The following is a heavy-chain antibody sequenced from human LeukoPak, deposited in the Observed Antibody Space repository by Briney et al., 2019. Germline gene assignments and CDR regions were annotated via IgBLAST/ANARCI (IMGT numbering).Heavy chain of an antibody. CDR2: IYHTGNI. Sequence: SETLSLTCTVSGYSISSGYYWGWIRQPPGKGQEWIGYIYHTGNIKYNPSLNSRVTISIDTSKNQFSLKLSSVTAADTAVYYCARFGSGWWYNDYWGQGTLVTVSS. CDR1: GYSISSGYY. J-gene: IGHJ4*02. D-gene: IGHD6-19*01. V-gene: IGHV4-38-2*02. CDR3: ARFGSGWWYNDY.